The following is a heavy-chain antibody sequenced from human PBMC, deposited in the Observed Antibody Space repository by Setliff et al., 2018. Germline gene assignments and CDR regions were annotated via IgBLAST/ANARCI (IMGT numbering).Heavy chain of an antibody. D-gene: IGHD1-26*01. J-gene: IGHJ4*02. V-gene: IGHV1-18*01. CDR3: ARAGDAASGRKGVFEY. CDR1: GYTFSNYG. CDR2: VTVYNGNT. Sequence: GASVKVSCKASGYTFSNYGVTWVRQAPGQGLEWMGWVTVYNGNTKYAQNLQGRLTLTTDISTSTAYMELGSLTTDDTAVYYCARAGDAASGRKGVFEYWGQGTAVTVSS.